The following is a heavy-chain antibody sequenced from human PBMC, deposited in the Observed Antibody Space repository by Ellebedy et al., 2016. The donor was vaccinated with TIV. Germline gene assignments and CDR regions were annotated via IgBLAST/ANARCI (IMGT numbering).Heavy chain of an antibody. CDR3: TRSLDY. CDR1: GFTFSRYN. J-gene: IGHJ4*02. Sequence: GGSLRLSXAASGFTFSRYNMNWLRQAPGKGLEWVANINQDGREKYYVDSVKGRFTISRDNAKNSLYLQMTSLTAEDTAVYYCTRSLDYWGQGTLVTVSA. V-gene: IGHV3-7*01. CDR2: INQDGREK.